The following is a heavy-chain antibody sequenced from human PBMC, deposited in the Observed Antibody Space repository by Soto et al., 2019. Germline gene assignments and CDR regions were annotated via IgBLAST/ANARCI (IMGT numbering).Heavy chain of an antibody. CDR2: IKSKTDGGTT. J-gene: IGHJ6*02. CDR1: GFTFSNAW. V-gene: IGHV3-15*07. CDR3: TTPHYYDSSGYYQYYYYGMDV. Sequence: PGGSLRLSCAASGFTFSNAWMNWARQAPGKGLEWVGRIKSKTDGGTTDYAAPVKGRFTISRDDSKNTLYLQMNSLKTEDTAVYYCTTPHYYDSSGYYQYYYYGMDVWGQGTTVTVSS. D-gene: IGHD3-22*01.